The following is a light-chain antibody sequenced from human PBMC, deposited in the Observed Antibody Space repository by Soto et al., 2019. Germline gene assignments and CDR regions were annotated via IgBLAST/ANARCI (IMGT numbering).Light chain of an antibody. CDR1: QSVSAY. J-gene: IGKJ4*01. V-gene: IGKV3-11*01. CDR2: DVS. CDR3: LSRFDLPT. Sequence: EVVLTQSPDALSLSPGERATVSCRASQSVSAYLAWYQQRPGPAPRLLIYDVSNRAPGIPDRFSGGGSGTDFTLSISSLQPEDSAAYYCLSRFDLPTFGGGATLEIK.